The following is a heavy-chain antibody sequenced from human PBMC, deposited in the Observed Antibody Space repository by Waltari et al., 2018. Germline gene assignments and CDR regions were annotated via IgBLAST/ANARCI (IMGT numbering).Heavy chain of an antibody. V-gene: IGHV4-59*01. CDR1: GGSISSYY. CDR2: IYYSGST. Sequence: QVQLQESGPGLVKPSETLSLTCTVSGGSISSYYWSWIRQPPGKGLEWIGYIYYSGSTNYNPSLKSRVTISVDTSKNQFSLKLSSVTAADTAVYYCARKGSSPPYYYYYMDVWGKGTTVTVSS. J-gene: IGHJ6*03. D-gene: IGHD6-6*01. CDR3: ARKGSSPPYYYYYMDV.